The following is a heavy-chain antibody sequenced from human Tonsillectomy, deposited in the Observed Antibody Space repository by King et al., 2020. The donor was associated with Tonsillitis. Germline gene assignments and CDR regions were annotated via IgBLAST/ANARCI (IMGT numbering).Heavy chain of an antibody. CDR2: IYYSGSP. J-gene: IGHJ4*02. CDR3: ARETVRDYYFDY. D-gene: IGHD4-11*01. V-gene: IGHV4-59*01. CDR1: GGSISSYY. Sequence: VQLQESGPGLVKPSETLSLTCTVSGGSISSYYWSWIRQPPGKGLEWIGYIYYSGSPNYNPSLKSRVTISVDTSKNQFSLKLSSVTAADTAMYYCARETVRDYYFDYWGQGTLVTVSS.